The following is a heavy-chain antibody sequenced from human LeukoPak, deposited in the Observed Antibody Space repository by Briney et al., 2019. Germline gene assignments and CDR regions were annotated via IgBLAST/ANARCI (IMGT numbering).Heavy chain of an antibody. V-gene: IGHV3-48*02. Sequence: PGGSLRLSGVASGLTVSSYSMNWVRQAPGNGLEWVSYISSSSSTIYYADSVKGRFTISRDNAKNSLDLQMNSLRDEDTAVYYCARARASGRSGFDYWGQGTLVTVSS. J-gene: IGHJ4*02. D-gene: IGHD2-15*01. CDR3: ARARASGRSGFDY. CDR2: ISSSSSTI. CDR1: GLTVSSYS.